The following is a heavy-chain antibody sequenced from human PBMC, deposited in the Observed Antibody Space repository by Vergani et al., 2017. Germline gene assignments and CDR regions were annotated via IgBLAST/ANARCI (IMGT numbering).Heavy chain of an antibody. CDR1: GFTFSTYA. D-gene: IGHD3-10*01. J-gene: IGHJ6*02. Sequence: EVQLLESGGSLKQPGGSVRLSCAASGFTFSTYAMHWVRQAPGKGLEWVSALTGGGGSTYYADSFKGRFIISRDNSRDTLYLQMNSLRAEDTAVYYCARDRRSAARRFGEYYYGMDVWGQGTTVTVSS. CDR3: ARDRRSAARRFGEYYYGMDV. V-gene: IGHV3-23*01. CDR2: LTGGGGST.